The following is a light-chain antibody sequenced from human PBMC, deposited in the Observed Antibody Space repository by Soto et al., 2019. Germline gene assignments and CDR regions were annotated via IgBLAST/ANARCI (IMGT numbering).Light chain of an antibody. CDR3: QQYAASPLT. CDR1: QSVSSNY. CDR2: RAS. J-gene: IGKJ4*01. Sequence: EIVLTQSSGTLSLSPGERVTLSCRASQSVSSNYSAWYQQKSGQAPRLLIYRASTRATGIPDRFSGSGSGTDFSLIISRLEPEDSAGYYCQQYAASPLTFGGGTKLEIK. V-gene: IGKV3-20*01.